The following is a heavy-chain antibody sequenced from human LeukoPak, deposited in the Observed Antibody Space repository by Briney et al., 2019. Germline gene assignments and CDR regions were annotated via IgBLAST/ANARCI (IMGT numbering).Heavy chain of an antibody. J-gene: IGHJ4*02. CDR1: GASISSHF. V-gene: IGHV4-59*11. CDR3: ARDPKGSSLDY. CDR2: GFHTGRT. D-gene: IGHD6-6*01. Sequence: SETLSLTCTVSGASISSHFWSWIRQPPGKGLEWIGYGFHTGRTNYSPSLKSRVTISVDTSKNQFSLKLSSVTAADTAVYYCARDPKGSSLDYWGQGTLVTVSS.